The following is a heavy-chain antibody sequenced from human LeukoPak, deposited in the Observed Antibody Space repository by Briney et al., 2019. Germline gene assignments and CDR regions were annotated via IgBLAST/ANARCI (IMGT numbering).Heavy chain of an antibody. V-gene: IGHV4-38-2*01. CDR2: IYHSGST. D-gene: IGHD1-20*01. CDR3: ARHVTGQFDY. Sequence: SETLSLTCAVSGYSISSGYYWGWIRQPPGKGLEWIGSIYHSGSTYYNPSLKSRVTTSVDTSKYQFSLKLSSVTAADTAVYYCARHVTGQFDYWGQGTLVTVSS. CDR1: GYSISSGYY. J-gene: IGHJ4*02.